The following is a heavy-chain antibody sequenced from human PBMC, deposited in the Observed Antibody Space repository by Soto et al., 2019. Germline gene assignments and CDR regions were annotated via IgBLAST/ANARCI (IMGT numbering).Heavy chain of an antibody. D-gene: IGHD1-7*01. CDR2: IIPIFGTA. CDR3: ARERLNNWNYLYYFDY. V-gene: IGHV1-69*06. Sequence: AVKVSCKASGGTFSSYAISWVRQAPGQGLEWMGGIIPIFGTANYAQKFQGRVTITADKSTSTAYMELSSLRSEDTAVYYCARERLNNWNYLYYFDYWGQGTLVTVSS. CDR1: GGTFSSYA. J-gene: IGHJ4*02.